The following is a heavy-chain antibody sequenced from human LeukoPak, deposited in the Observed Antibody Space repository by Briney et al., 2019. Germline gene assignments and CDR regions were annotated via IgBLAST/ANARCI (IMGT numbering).Heavy chain of an antibody. V-gene: IGHV3-30-3*01. CDR2: ISYDGSNK. CDR1: GFSLSSYA. Sequence: GGSLRLSCEASGFSLSSYAFHWVRQAPGKGLEWVAVISYDGSNKYYADSVKGRFTISRDNSKNTLYLQMNSLRAEDTAVYYCARDGETYYYGSGSPLHWGQGTLVTVSS. D-gene: IGHD3-10*01. CDR3: ARDGETYYYGSGSPLH. J-gene: IGHJ4*02.